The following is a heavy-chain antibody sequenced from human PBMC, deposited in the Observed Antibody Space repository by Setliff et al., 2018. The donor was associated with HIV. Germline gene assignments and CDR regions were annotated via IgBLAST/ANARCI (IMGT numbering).Heavy chain of an antibody. CDR1: GGSISYYH. D-gene: IGHD3-10*01. J-gene: IGHJ4*02. V-gene: IGHV4-4*07. CDR2: IYYTGFT. CDR3: ARSIYGSGSYPLDY. Sequence: SETLSLTCSVSGGSISYYHWGWIRQPAGKGLEWIGRIYYTGFTDYNPSLKSRLTMSVDTSKNQFSLKLSSVTAADTAVYFCARSIYGSGSYPLDYWGQGILVTVSS.